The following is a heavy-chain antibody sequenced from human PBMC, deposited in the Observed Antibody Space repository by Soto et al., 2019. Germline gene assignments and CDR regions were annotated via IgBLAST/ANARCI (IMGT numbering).Heavy chain of an antibody. J-gene: IGHJ4*02. CDR2: IYYSGNT. V-gene: IGHV4-30-4*01. D-gene: IGHD2-21*02. CDR3: ARVVNGDCVGS. CDR1: GDSISSGDYY. Sequence: QVQLQESGPGLVKPSQTLSLTCTVSGDSISSGDYYWSWIHQPPGKGLEWIGYIYYSGNTYYNPSLMSRVTISIYTSKNQFSLKLSSVTAADTAVYYCARVVNGDCVGSWGQGTLVTVSS.